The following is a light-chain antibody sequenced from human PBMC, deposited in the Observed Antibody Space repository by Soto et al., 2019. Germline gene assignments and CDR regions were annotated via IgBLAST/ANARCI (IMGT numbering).Light chain of an antibody. Sequence: DIQMTQSPSSLSASVGDRVTITCRASQSISSYLNWYQQKPGKAPKLLIYAASILQSGVPSRFSGSGSGTDFTLTISSLQREDFATYYCQQSYSTLRTFGQGTKVEIK. CDR1: QSISSY. CDR2: AAS. V-gene: IGKV1-39*01. J-gene: IGKJ1*01. CDR3: QQSYSTLRT.